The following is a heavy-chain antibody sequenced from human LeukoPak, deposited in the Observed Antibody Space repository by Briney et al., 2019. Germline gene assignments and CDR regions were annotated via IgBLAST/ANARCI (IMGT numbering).Heavy chain of an antibody. CDR3: ARDLTPYDAFDI. V-gene: IGHV1-18*01. CDR1: GYTFTSYG. D-gene: IGHD3-16*01. CDR2: ISAYNGNT. J-gene: IGHJ3*02. Sequence: VSVKVSCKASGYTFTSYGISWVRQAPGQGLEWMGWISAYNGNTNYAQKLQGRVTMTTDTSTSTAYMELRSLRSDDTAVYYCARDLTPYDAFDIWGQGTMVTVSS.